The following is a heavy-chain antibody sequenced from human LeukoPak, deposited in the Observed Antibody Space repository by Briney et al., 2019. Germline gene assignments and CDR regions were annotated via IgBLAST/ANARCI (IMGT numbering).Heavy chain of an antibody. CDR2: ISAYNGNT. V-gene: IGHV1-18*01. J-gene: IGHJ4*02. D-gene: IGHD3-3*01. Sequence: ASVKVSCKASGYTFTSYGISWVRQAPGQGLEWMGWISAYNGNTNYAQKLQGRVTMTTDTSTSTAYMELRNLRSDDTAVYYCARDLVIFGVVIIQDYWGQGTLVTVSS. CDR3: ARDLVIFGVVIIQDY. CDR1: GYTFTSYG.